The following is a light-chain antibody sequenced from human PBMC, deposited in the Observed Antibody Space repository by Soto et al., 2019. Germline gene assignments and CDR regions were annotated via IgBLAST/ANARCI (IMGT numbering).Light chain of an antibody. CDR3: AAWDDSLNGVV. J-gene: IGLJ2*01. V-gene: IGLV1-44*01. CDR2: SYN. Sequence: QSVLTQPPSASGTPGQRVTISCSGSSSNIGNNTVIWYQQLPGTAPKLLIYSYNQRPSGVPDRFSGSKSGTSASLAISGLQSEDEADYYCAAWDDSLNGVVFGGGTKLTVL. CDR1: SSNIGNNT.